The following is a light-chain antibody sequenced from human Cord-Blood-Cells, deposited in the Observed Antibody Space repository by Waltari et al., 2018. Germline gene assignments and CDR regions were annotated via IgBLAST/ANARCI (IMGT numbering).Light chain of an antibody. V-gene: IGLV1-47*01. CDR2: RNN. CDR1: SSNIGSNS. Sequence: QSVLTQPPSASGTPGQRVTIPCSGRSSNIGSNSVHWYQQLPGTDPKLLIYRNNQPPSGVPDRFSGAKSGTSASLAISGLRSEDEADYYCAAWDDSLSGWVFGGGTKLTVL. J-gene: IGLJ3*02. CDR3: AAWDDSLSGWV.